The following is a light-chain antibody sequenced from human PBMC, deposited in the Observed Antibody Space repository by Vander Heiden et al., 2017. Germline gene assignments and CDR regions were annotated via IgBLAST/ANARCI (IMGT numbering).Light chain of an antibody. Sequence: DIQLTQSPSSLSASVGDRVTITCRARQTISTYLKWYQQRPGRAPRFLIYAATTLQSGVPSRVSGHVSGTDFILTISSLQPEDFATYYCQQSYSTPHTFGQGTRLEIK. V-gene: IGKV1-39*01. CDR2: AAT. CDR3: QQSYSTPHT. CDR1: QTISTY. J-gene: IGKJ2*01.